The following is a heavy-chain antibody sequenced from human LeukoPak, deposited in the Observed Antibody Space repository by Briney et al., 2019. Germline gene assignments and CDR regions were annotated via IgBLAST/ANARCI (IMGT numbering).Heavy chain of an antibody. CDR1: GFTVSSNY. J-gene: IGHJ2*01. CDR2: IYGVA. Sequence: GGSLRLSCAASGFTVSSNYMSWVRQAPGKGLEWVSIIYGVAYYADSVKGRFTVSRDSSRHTIYLQMNSQRAEDTAVYYCARTANDYWYFDLWGRGTLVTVSS. CDR3: ARTANDYWYFDL. V-gene: IGHV3-53*01. D-gene: IGHD1-1*01.